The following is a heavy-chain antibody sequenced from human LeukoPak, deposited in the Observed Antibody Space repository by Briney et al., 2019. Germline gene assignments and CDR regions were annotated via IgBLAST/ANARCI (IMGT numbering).Heavy chain of an antibody. CDR1: GGSFSGYY. CDR3: ASRPYYDSSGYYNGGDY. D-gene: IGHD3-22*01. Sequence: SETLSLTCAVYGGSFSGYYWSWIRQPPGKGLEWIGYIYYSGSTYYNPSLKSRVTISVDTSKNQFSLKLSSVTAADTAVYYCASRPYYDSSGYYNGGDYWGQGTLVTVSS. CDR2: IYYSGST. J-gene: IGHJ4*02. V-gene: IGHV4-59*12.